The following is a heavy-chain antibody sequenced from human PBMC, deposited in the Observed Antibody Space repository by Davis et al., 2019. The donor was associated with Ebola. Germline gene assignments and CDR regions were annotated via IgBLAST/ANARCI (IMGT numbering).Heavy chain of an antibody. J-gene: IGHJ4*02. CDR2: IDPKSGGG. CDR3: VRELHGGEFNY. D-gene: IGHD3-16*01. CDR1: GYTFTDYY. Sequence: ASVKVSCTASGYTFTDYYIHWVRQAPGQGLEWMAWIDPKSGGGNYAPKFQGRVTLTTDTSISTAYMDLSSLRSDDTAVFYCVRELHGGEFNYWGQGTLVSVSS. V-gene: IGHV1-2*02.